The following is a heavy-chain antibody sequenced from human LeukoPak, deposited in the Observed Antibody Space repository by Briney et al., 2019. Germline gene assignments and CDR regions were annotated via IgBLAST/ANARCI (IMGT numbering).Heavy chain of an antibody. J-gene: IGHJ4*02. CDR3: ARLSYDFHFDY. D-gene: IGHD3-22*01. Sequence: PETLSLTCTVSGGSVSSYSWSWIRQPPGKGLESIGYIHYSGTTNYNPSLKSRVTISVDTSRDQFSLKLSSVTAADTAVYYCARLSYDFHFDYWGQGTLVTVSS. V-gene: IGHV4-59*08. CDR1: GGSVSSYS. CDR2: IHYSGTT.